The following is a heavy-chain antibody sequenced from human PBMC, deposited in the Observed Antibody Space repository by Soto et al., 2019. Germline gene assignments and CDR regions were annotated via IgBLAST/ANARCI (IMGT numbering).Heavy chain of an antibody. J-gene: IGHJ5*02. D-gene: IGHD3-16*01. V-gene: IGHV2-5*02. CDR1: GFSLSTSGVG. CDR2: IYWDDDK. CDR3: APLNTSWFDP. Sequence: QITLKESGPTLVKPTQTLTLTCTFSGFSLSTSGVGVGWIRQPPGQALQWLALIYWDDDKRYSPSLKSRLTITNDTSKNQAVLTLTNMDPVDTATYYCAPLNTSWFDPWGQGTLVTVSS.